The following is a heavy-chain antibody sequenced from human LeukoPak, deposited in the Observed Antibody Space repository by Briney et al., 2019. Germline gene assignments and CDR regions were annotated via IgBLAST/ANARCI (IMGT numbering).Heavy chain of an antibody. V-gene: IGHV3-49*03. J-gene: IGHJ4*02. CDR1: GFTFGDYA. D-gene: IGHD3-3*01. CDR2: IRSKAYGGTT. Sequence: PGGSLRLSCTASGFTFGDYAMSWFRQAPGKGLEWVGFIRSKAYGGTTEYAASVKGRFTISRDDSKTIAYLQMNSLKTEDTAVYYCTRLDFWSGYAVYWGQGTLVTVSS. CDR3: TRLDFWSGYAVY.